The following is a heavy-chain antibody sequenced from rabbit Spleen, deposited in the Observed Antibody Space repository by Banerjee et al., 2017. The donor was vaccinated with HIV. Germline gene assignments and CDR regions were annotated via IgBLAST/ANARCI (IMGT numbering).Heavy chain of an antibody. D-gene: IGHD1-1*01. CDR3: ARDLVGVIGWNFYL. CDR2: VYAGSTGTT. J-gene: IGHJ4*01. V-gene: IGHV1S45*01. CDR1: GFSFSPVNW. Sequence: QERLVESGGGLVKPEGSLKLSCTASGFSFSPVNWIYWVRQAPGKGLEWIGTVYAGSTGTTDYARWAKGRFTISKTSSTTVTLRMTSLTAADRATYFCARDLVGVIGWNFYLWGQGTLVTVS.